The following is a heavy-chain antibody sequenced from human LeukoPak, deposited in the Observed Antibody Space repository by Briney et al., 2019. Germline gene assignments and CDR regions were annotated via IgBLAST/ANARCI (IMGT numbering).Heavy chain of an antibody. CDR2: ISWNSGSI. J-gene: IGHJ1*01. CDR3: AKAKAVAGTGDFQH. D-gene: IGHD6-19*01. CDR1: GFTFDDYA. V-gene: IGHV3-9*01. Sequence: GGSLRLSCAASGFTFDDYAMHWVRQAPGKGLEWVSGISWNSGSIGYADSVKGRFTISRDNAQNSLYLQMNSLRAEDTALYYCAKAKAVAGTGDFQHWGQGTLVTVSS.